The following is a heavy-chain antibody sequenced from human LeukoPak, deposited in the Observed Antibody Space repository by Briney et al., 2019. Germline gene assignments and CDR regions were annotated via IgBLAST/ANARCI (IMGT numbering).Heavy chain of an antibody. CDR2: ISYDGSNK. D-gene: IGHD6-13*01. CDR1: GFTFSSYA. V-gene: IGHV3-30-3*01. CDR3: AKGAAAAPGGYFDY. J-gene: IGHJ4*02. Sequence: GGSLRLSCAASGFTFSSYAMHWVRQAPGKGLEWVAVISYDGSNKYYADSVKGRFTISRDNSKNTLYLQMNSLRAEDTAVYYCAKGAAAAPGGYFDYWGQGTLVTVSS.